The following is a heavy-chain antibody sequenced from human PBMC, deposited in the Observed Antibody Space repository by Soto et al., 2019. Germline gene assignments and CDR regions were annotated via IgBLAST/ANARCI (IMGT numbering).Heavy chain of an antibody. CDR3: ARGAIEAMVYATRTYYGMDV. CDR1: GGTFSSYA. V-gene: IGHV1-69*12. J-gene: IGHJ6*02. Sequence: QVQLVQSGAEVKKPGSSVKVSCKASGGTFSSYAISWVRQAPGQELEWMGGIIPIFGTANYAQKFQGRVTITADESTSTAYMELSSLRSEDTAVYYCARGAIEAMVYATRTYYGMDVWGQGTTVTVSS. D-gene: IGHD2-8*01. CDR2: IIPIFGTA.